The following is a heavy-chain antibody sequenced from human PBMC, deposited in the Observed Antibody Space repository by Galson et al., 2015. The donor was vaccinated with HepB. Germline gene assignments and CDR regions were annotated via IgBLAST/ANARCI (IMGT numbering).Heavy chain of an antibody. J-gene: IGHJ3*02. CDR1: GFTFSSYA. CDR2: IAGSGGGGTT. CDR3: AKLLPAAARAFDI. D-gene: IGHD2-2*01. V-gene: IGHV3-23*01. Sequence: SLRLSCAASGFTFSSYAMSWVRQAPGKGLEWVSVIAGSGGGGTTYYADSVKGRFTISRDNSKNTLYLQMNSLRAEDTALYYCAKLLPAAARAFDIWGQGTMVTVSS.